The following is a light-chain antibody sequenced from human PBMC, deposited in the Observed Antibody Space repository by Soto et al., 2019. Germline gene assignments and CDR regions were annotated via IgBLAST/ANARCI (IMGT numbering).Light chain of an antibody. J-gene: IGLJ1*01. V-gene: IGLV2-11*01. CDR1: SSVVGAYIF. Sequence: QSALTQPRSVSGSPGQSVTISCTGSSSVVGAYIFASWYQQHPGAAPKLLIHDVNKRPPGVPDRFSASTSGNTASLTISGLQAEDEADYYCCLYAGEYKYVFGSGTKVTVL. CDR2: DVN. CDR3: CLYAGEYKYV.